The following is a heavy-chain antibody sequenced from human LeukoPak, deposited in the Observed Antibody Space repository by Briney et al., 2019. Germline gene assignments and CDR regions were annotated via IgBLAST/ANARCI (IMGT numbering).Heavy chain of an antibody. CDR2: MNPNSGNT. J-gene: IGHJ3*02. V-gene: IGHV1-8*01. Sequence: ASVKVSCKASGYTFTSYDINWVRQATGQGLEWMGWMNPNSGNTGYAQKFQGRVTMTTDTSTSTAYMELRSLRSDDTAVFYCARVGDYNAFDIWGQGTMVTVSS. CDR1: GYTFTSYD. D-gene: IGHD4-17*01. CDR3: ARVGDYNAFDI.